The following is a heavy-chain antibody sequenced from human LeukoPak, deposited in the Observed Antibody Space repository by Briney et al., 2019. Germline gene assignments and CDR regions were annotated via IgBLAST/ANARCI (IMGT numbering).Heavy chain of an antibody. V-gene: IGHV4-59*07. CDR3: ARTTEAHSWRTRYYDYYMDV. CDR2: IYYSGST. D-gene: IGHD6-13*01. J-gene: IGHJ6*03. Sequence: SDTLSLTCNVSGGSISSYYWSWIRQPPGKGLEWIGYIYYSGSTNYNPSLKSRVTISVDTSKNQLSLKLSSVTAADTAVYYCARTTEAHSWRTRYYDYYMDVWGKGTTVTVSS. CDR1: GGSISSYY.